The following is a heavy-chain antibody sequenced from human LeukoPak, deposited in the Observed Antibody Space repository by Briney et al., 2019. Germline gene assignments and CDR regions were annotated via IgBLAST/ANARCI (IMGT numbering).Heavy chain of an antibody. CDR1: GGSLSSYY. Sequence: KPSETLSLTCTVSGGSLSSYYWTWIRQPPGKGLEWIGYISYSGSTNYNPSLKSRVTISVDTSKNQFSLKLSSVTVADTAVYYCARGLKSYDTLTAYYTFPYFDYWGLGALVTVSS. CDR3: ARGLKSYDTLTAYYTFPYFDY. J-gene: IGHJ4*02. V-gene: IGHV4-59*01. D-gene: IGHD3-9*01. CDR2: ISYSGST.